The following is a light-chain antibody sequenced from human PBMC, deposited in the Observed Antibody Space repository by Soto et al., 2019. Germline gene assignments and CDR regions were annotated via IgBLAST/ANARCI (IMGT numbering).Light chain of an antibody. CDR2: DVS. CDR3: CSYAGSYTVV. V-gene: IGLV2-11*01. J-gene: IGLJ3*02. Sequence: QSALTQPRSVSGSPGQSVTISCTGTSSDVSGYNYVSWYQQHPGKAPKLMIYDVSKRPSGVPDRFSGSKSGNTASLTISGLQPEDEADYYCCSYAGSYTVVFGGGTKLTVL. CDR1: SSDVSGYNY.